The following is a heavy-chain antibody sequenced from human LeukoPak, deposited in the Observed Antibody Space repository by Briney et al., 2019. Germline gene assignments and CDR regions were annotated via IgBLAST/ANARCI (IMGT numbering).Heavy chain of an antibody. CDR1: GFTFSRYS. CDR2: ISGSSSSYI. J-gene: IGHJ4*02. Sequence: GGSLRLSCAASGFTFSRYSMNWVRQAPGKGLEWVSSISGSSSSYIYYADSLKGRFTISRDNAKTSLYLQMNSLRAEDTAVYYCARDLSGVTGYTYGRGIDYWAREPWSPSPQ. CDR3: ARDLSGVTGYTYGRGIDY. D-gene: IGHD5-18*01. V-gene: IGHV3-21*01.